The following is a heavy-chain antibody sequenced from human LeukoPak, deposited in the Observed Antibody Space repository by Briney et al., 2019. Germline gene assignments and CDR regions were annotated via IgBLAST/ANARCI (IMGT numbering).Heavy chain of an antibody. CDR2: ISWNSGSI. Sequence: PGRSLRLSCAASGFTFDDYAMHWVRQVPGKGLEWVSGISWNSGSIGYADSVKGRFTISRDNAKNSLYLQMNSLRAEDTALYYCARDEEGGSYPLDYWGQGTLVTVSS. J-gene: IGHJ4*02. D-gene: IGHD1-26*01. V-gene: IGHV3-9*01. CDR3: ARDEEGGSYPLDY. CDR1: GFTFDDYA.